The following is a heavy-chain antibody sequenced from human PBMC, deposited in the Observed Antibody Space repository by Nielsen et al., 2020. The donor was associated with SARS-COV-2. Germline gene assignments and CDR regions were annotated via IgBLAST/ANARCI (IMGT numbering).Heavy chain of an antibody. D-gene: IGHD3-22*01. Sequence: KLQGRVTMTTDTSTSTAYMELRSLRSDDTAVYYCARDLDISSGYYFDYWGQGTLVTVSS. V-gene: IGHV1-18*01. J-gene: IGHJ4*02. CDR3: ARDLDISSGYYFDY.